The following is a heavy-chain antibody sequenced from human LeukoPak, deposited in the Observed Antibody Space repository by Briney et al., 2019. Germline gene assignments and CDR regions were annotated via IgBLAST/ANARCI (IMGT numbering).Heavy chain of an antibody. J-gene: IGHJ4*02. Sequence: GGSLRLSCAASGFIFDNYALSRVRQAPGKGLEWVSAISGSGGDTFYADSVKGRFTVSRDISKNTLYLQMNSLRVEDTAVYYCAKGPKLGDGFHCDYWGQGTLVTVSS. CDR3: AKGPKLGDGFHCDY. CDR2: ISGSGGDT. CDR1: GFIFDNYA. D-gene: IGHD5-24*01. V-gene: IGHV3-23*01.